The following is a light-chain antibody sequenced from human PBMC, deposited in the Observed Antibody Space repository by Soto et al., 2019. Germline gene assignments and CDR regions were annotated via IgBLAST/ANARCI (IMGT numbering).Light chain of an antibody. V-gene: IGLV2-8*01. CDR2: EVT. J-gene: IGLJ2*01. CDR3: SSYAGSEKV. Sequence: QSALTQPPSASGSPGRSVTISCTGTSSDVGGYDYVSWFQQHPGKAPKLIIYEVTKRPSGVPDRFSASKSGNTASLTVSGLQAEDEADYYCSSYAGSEKVFGGGTKLTVL. CDR1: SSDVGGYDY.